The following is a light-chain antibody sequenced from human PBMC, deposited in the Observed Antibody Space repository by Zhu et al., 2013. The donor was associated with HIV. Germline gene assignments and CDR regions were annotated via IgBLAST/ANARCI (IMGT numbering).Light chain of an antibody. Sequence: VLTQSPVTLSLSLGERATLSCRASQSVSNSLAWYQQKAGRAPRLVIYGASSRVTGIPDRFSGRGSGTDFTLTISRLEAEDSAVYYCQQYGLPPDTFGQGTRLDFK. CDR2: GAS. J-gene: IGKJ5*01. V-gene: IGKV3-20*01. CDR3: QQYGLPPDT. CDR1: QSVSNS.